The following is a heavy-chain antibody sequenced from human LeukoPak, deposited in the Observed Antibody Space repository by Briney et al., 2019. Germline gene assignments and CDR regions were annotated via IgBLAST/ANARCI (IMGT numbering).Heavy chain of an antibody. CDR1: GGSFSGYY. D-gene: IGHD3-3*01. CDR2: IYTSGST. V-gene: IGHV4-59*10. CDR3: ARVTYYDFWSGSTQNWFDP. J-gene: IGHJ5*02. Sequence: RPSETLSLTCAVYGGSFSGYYWSWIRQPPGKGLEWIGRIYTSGSTNYNPSLKSRVTMSVDTSKNQFSLKLSSVTAADTAVYYCARVTYYDFWSGSTQNWFDPWGQGTLVTVSS.